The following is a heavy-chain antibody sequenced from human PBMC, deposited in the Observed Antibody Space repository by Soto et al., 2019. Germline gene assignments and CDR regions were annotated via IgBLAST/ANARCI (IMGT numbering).Heavy chain of an antibody. V-gene: IGHV3-53*01. J-gene: IGHJ4*02. CDR2: IYSGGNP. CDR3: ARGPNSDC. CDR1: GFSVGGNY. D-gene: IGHD2-21*01. Sequence: EERLVQSGGGLVQPGGSLRLSCAPYGFSVGGNYMSWVRQAPGKGLELVSLIYSGGNPFYADSMKGRFTLSRDNSNNMLYLQMDSLRAEDTAVYYCARGPNSDCWGQGTLVIVSS.